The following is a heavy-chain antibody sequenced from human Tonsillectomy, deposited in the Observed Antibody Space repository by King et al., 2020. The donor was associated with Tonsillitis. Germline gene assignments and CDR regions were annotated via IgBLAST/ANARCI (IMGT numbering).Heavy chain of an antibody. V-gene: IGHV3-23*04. CDR3: ATPTVYYDSSPPWE. Sequence: VQLVESGGGLVQPGGSLRLSCAASGFTFSSYVMSWVRQAPGKGLEWVSAIPGSGDSTFYADSVKGRFTISRDNSKNRLYLQMNSLRAEDTAGYYCATPTVYYDSSPPWEWGQGTLVSVSS. CDR1: GFTFSSYV. J-gene: IGHJ4*02. CDR2: IPGSGDST. D-gene: IGHD3-22*01.